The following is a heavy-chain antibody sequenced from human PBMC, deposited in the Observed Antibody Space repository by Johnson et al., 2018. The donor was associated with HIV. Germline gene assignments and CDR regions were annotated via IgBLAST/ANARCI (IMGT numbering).Heavy chain of an antibody. CDR1: GFTFRSYA. CDR2: ISFDGSNK. D-gene: IGHD1-26*01. V-gene: IGHV3-30*03. CDR3: ASISLGSEDDAFDI. J-gene: IGHJ3*02. Sequence: QVQLVESGGGVVQPGRSLRLSCAASGFTFRSYAMHWVRQAPGKGLEWVAVISFDGSNKYYADSVKGRFTISRDNSKHTLSLQMNILRAEDTAVYYCASISLGSEDDAFDIWGQGTMVTVAS.